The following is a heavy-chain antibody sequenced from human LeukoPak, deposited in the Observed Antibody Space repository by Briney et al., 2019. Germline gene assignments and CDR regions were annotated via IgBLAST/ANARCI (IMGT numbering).Heavy chain of an antibody. CDR3: ARGEHDYGYY. J-gene: IGHJ4*02. CDR2: IYYSGST. V-gene: IGHV4-31*03. Sequence: SETLSLTCTVSGGSISSGGYYWSWIRQPPGKGLEWVGYIYYSGSTYYNPSLKSRVTISVDTSKNQFSLKLSSVTAADTAVYYCARGEHDYGYYWGQGTLVTVAS. D-gene: IGHD4-17*01. CDR1: GGSISSGGYY.